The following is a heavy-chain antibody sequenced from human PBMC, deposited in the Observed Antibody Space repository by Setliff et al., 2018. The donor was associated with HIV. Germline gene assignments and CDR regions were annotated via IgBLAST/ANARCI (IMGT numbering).Heavy chain of an antibody. Sequence: SVKVSCKASGFTFTSSAMQWVRQARGQRLEWVGWIVVGSGNTNYAQKFQERVTITRDMSTSTAYMELSSLRSEDTAVYYCAADCSGGSCPEYFQHWGQGTLGTVSS. V-gene: IGHV1-58*02. J-gene: IGHJ1*01. CDR2: IVVGSGNT. D-gene: IGHD2-15*01. CDR3: AADCSGGSCPEYFQH. CDR1: GFTFTSSA.